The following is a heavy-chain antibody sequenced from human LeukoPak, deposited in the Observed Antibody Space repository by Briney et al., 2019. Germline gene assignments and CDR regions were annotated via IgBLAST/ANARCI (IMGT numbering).Heavy chain of an antibody. CDR3: ALSTPGIAAAGTNWFDP. J-gene: IGHJ5*02. D-gene: IGHD6-13*01. Sequence: SETLSLTCTVSGGSISSYYWSWIRQPPGKGLEWIGYIYYSGSTNYNASLKSRVTISVDTSKNQFSLKLSSVTAADTAVYYCALSTPGIAAAGTNWFDPWGQGTLVTVSS. CDR1: GGSISSYY. V-gene: IGHV4-59*01. CDR2: IYYSGST.